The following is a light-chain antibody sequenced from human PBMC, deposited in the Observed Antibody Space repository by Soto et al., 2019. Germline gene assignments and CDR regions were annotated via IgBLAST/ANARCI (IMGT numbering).Light chain of an antibody. V-gene: IGLV1-44*01. CDR3: AVWDDSLNGHV. CDR1: SSNIGSNH. J-gene: IGLJ1*01. Sequence: QSVLTQPPSASGTPGQRFTLSCSGGSSNIGSNHVNWYQQLPGTAPKLLIYSSNQRPSGVTERFSGSTSGTRASLAISVLQSEDETDYYCAVWDDSLNGHVFGTGTKVTVL. CDR2: SSN.